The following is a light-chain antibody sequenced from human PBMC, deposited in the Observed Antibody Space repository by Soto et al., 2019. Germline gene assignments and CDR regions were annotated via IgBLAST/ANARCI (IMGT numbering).Light chain of an antibody. Sequence: EIVLTQSPGTLSLSPGERVTLSCRASQSVTGSSIAWFQQKPGQAPRLLMYGASSRATGIPDRFSGSGSGTDFTLTISRLEPEDFAVYFCHQYGTSPETFGQGTKVDIK. J-gene: IGKJ1*01. CDR2: GAS. CDR3: HQYGTSPET. V-gene: IGKV3-20*01. CDR1: QSVTGSS.